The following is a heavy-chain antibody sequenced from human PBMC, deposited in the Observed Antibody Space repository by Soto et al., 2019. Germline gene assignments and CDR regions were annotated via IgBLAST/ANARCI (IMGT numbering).Heavy chain of an antibody. J-gene: IGHJ3*02. D-gene: IGHD3-9*01. Sequence: ASVKVSCKASGFTFTSSAVQWVRQARGQRLEWIGWIVVGSGNTNYAQKFQERVTITRDMSTSTAYMELSSLRSEDTAVYYCAAAYYDILTGRGAFDIWGQGTMVTVSS. CDR2: IVVGSGNT. V-gene: IGHV1-58*01. CDR1: GFTFTSSA. CDR3: AAAYYDILTGRGAFDI.